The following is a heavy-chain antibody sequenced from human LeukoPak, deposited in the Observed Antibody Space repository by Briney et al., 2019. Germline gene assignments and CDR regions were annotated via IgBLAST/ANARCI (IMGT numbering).Heavy chain of an antibody. CDR3: AREARWGAAAGTPYYFDY. Sequence: ETLSLTCTVSGGSISSSSYYWGWIRQPPGKGLEWVSVIYSGGSTYYADSVKGRFTISRDNSKNTLYLQMNSLRAEDTAVYYCAREARWGAAAGTPYYFDYWGQGTLVTVSS. V-gene: IGHV3-66*01. J-gene: IGHJ4*02. D-gene: IGHD6-13*01. CDR1: GGSISSSSYY. CDR2: IYSGGST.